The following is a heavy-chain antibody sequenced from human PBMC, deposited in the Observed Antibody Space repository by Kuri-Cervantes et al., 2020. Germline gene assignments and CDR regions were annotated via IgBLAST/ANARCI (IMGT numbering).Heavy chain of an antibody. D-gene: IGHD6-19*01. CDR2: INPSGGSP. Sequence: ASVKVSCKASGYTFTSYYIHWVRQAPGQGLEWMGIINPSGGSPNYAQKFQGRVTMTEDTSADTAYMELSSLRSEDTAVYYCATSDWEVAGLDYWGQGTLVTVSS. V-gene: IGHV1-46*01. CDR3: ATSDWEVAGLDY. CDR1: GYTFTSYY. J-gene: IGHJ4*02.